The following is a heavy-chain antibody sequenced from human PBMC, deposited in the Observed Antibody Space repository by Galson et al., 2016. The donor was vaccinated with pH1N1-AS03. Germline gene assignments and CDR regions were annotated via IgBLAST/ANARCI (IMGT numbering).Heavy chain of an antibody. J-gene: IGHJ6*02. CDR2: ISYREGK. CDR1: GDSISNNSY. D-gene: IGHD2-15*01. Sequence: SETLSLTCTVSGDSISNNSYWGWIRQPPGKGLEWIGSISYREGKYYNPSLESRVTMSVDTSKNQLSLKLDSVTAADTAVYYCGWYRAVVLRVLSVDVWGQGTTVTVSS. CDR3: GWYRAVVLRVLSVDV. V-gene: IGHV4-39*01.